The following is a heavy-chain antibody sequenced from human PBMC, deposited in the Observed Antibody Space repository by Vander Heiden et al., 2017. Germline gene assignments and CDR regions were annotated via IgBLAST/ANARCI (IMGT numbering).Heavy chain of an antibody. CDR3: ARSSLDCSSTSCYLPYYYYYGMDV. V-gene: IGHV3-7*01. CDR2: IKQDGSEK. CDR1: GFTFSSDW. D-gene: IGHD2-2*01. Sequence: GESGGGLVQPGGSLRLSCAASGFTFSSDWMSCVRQAPGKGLEWVANIKQDGSEKYYVDSVKGRFTISRDNAKNSLYLQMNSLRAEDTAVYYCARSSLDCSSTSCYLPYYYYYGMDVWGQGTTVTVSS. J-gene: IGHJ6*02.